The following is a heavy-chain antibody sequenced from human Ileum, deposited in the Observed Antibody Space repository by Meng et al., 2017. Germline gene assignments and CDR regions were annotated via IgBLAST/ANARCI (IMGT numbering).Heavy chain of an antibody. CDR2: IFHTGNT. Sequence: QMQLQESGPGRGKPSGTLALTCGGSGGAFSSGNWWGWGRQPPGKGLEWIGEIFHTGNTNYNPSLQSRVSLSIDKSKNQFSLKVISVTAADTAVYYCVNYCSGGKCSPNEKTQHWGQGTLVTVSS. CDR3: VNYCSGGKCSPNEKTQH. CDR1: GGAFSSGNW. J-gene: IGHJ1*01. V-gene: IGHV4-4*02. D-gene: IGHD2-15*01.